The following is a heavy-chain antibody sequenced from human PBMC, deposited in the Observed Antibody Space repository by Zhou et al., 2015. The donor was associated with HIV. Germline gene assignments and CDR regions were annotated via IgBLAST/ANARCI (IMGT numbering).Heavy chain of an antibody. CDR1: GFTFSDYY. CDR3: ARDQRGSSWHRSSGMDV. J-gene: IGHJ6*02. CDR2: ISRSGSTV. D-gene: IGHD6-13*01. Sequence: QVQLVESGGGLVKPGGSLRLSCAASGFTFSDYYMSWIRQAPGKGLEWVSYISRSGSTVYYADSVKGRFTISRDNAKNSLYLQINSLRAEDTAVYYCARDQRGSSWHRSSGMDVWGQGTTVTVSS. V-gene: IGHV3-11*01.